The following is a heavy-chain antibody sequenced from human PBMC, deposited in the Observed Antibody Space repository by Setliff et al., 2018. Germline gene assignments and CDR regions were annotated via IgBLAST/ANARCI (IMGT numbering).Heavy chain of an antibody. CDR3: AREGFYCTNGVCYRPFDY. D-gene: IGHD2-8*01. J-gene: IGHJ4*02. Sequence: SETLSLTCTVSGDSMNDNHWTWMRQPPGKGLEWIGYIYTSGGTNYNPSLKSRVTISVDMTENQFSLILRSVVAADTAVYYCAREGFYCTNGVCYRPFDYWGQGTLVTVSS. CDR1: GDSMNDNH. CDR2: IYTSGGT. V-gene: IGHV4-4*08.